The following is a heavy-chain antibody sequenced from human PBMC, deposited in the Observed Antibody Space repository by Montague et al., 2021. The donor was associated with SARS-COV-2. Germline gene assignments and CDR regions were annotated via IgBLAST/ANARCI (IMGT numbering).Heavy chain of an antibody. V-gene: IGHV3-7*01. CDR2: IKQDGSEK. CDR1: GFTFSSYW. D-gene: IGHD3-9*01. J-gene: IGHJ6*02. Sequence: SLRLSCAASGFTFSSYWMSWVRQASGKGLEWVANIKQDGSEKYYVDSVKGRFTISRDNAKNSLYLQMNSLRAEDTAVYYCARDRRYFDWLSNSYYYYGMDVWGQGTTVTVSS. CDR3: ARDRRYFDWLSNSYYYYGMDV.